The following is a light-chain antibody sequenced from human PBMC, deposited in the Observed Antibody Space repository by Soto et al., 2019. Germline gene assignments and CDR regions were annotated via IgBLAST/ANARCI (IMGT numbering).Light chain of an antibody. CDR2: GAS. CDR3: QQYGSSGT. CDR1: QSVSNNY. Sequence: EIVLTQSPGTLSLSPGERGTLSCRASQSVSNNYLAWYQQKPGQAPRLLIYGASNRATGTPDRFSGSGSGTDFTLTISRLEPEDFAVYYCQQYGSSGTFGQGTKVDIK. J-gene: IGKJ1*01. V-gene: IGKV3-20*01.